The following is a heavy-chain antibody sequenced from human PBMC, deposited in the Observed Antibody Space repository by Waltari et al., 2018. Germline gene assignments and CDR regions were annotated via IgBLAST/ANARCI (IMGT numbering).Heavy chain of an antibody. CDR2: IIPIFGTA. CDR3: ARSNRGVRGRYNWFDP. Sequence: QVQLVQSGAEVKKPGSSVKVSCKASGGTFSSYAISWVRQAPGQGLEWMGRIIPIFGTANYAQKFQGRVTITAEKSTSTAYMELSSRRSEDTAVYYWARSNRGVRGRYNWFDPWGQGTLVTVSS. J-gene: IGHJ5*02. CDR1: GGTFSSYA. D-gene: IGHD3-10*01. V-gene: IGHV1-69*13.